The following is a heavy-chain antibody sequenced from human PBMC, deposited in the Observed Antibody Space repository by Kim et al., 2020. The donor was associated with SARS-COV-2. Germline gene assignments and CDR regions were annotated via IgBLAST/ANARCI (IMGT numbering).Heavy chain of an antibody. CDR2: IYYSGST. J-gene: IGHJ3*02. CDR1: GGSISSYY. CDR3: ARHLEGPSGSYSRAFDI. V-gene: IGHV4-59*08. D-gene: IGHD1-26*01. Sequence: SETLSLTCTVSGGSISSYYWSWIRQPPGKGLEWIGYIYYSGSTNYNPSLKSRVTISVDTSKNQFSLKLSSVTAADTAVYYCARHLEGPSGSYSRAFDIWGQGTMVTVSS.